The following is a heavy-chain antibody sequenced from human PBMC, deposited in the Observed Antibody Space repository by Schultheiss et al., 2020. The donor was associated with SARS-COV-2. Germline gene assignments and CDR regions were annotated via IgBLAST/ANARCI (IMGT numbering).Heavy chain of an antibody. J-gene: IGHJ6*02. CDR1: GFTFSSYG. Sequence: GGSLRLSCAASGFTFSSYGMHWVRQAPGKGLEWVSSISSSSSYIYYADSVKGRFTISRDNAKNSVFLQVNSLRVEDTAVYYCARVGPGYSSGWHPNMDVWGQGTTVTVSS. CDR3: ARVGPGYSSGWHPNMDV. CDR2: ISSSSSYI. D-gene: IGHD6-19*01. V-gene: IGHV3-21*01.